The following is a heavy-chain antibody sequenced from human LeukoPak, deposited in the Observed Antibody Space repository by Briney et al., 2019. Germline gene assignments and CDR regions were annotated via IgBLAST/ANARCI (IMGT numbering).Heavy chain of an antibody. J-gene: IGHJ4*02. CDR1: GGSFSGYY. CDR2: INHSGST. CDR3: ARGLSTTTDY. V-gene: IGHV4-34*01. D-gene: IGHD5/OR15-5a*01. Sequence: SETLSLTCAVYGGSFSGYYWSWIRQPPGKGLDWIGEINHSGSTNYNPSLKSRVTISVDTSKNQFSLKLSSVTAADTAVYYCARGLSTTTDYWGQGTLVTVSS.